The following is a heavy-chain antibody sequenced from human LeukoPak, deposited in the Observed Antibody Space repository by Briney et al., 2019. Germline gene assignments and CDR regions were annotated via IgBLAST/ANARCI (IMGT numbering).Heavy chain of an antibody. CDR1: GFTFDDYA. CDR2: ISGDGGST. Sequence: PGGSLRLSCAPSGFTFDDYAMHWLRQAPGKGLEWVSLISGDGGSTYYADSVKGRFTLSRDNSKNSLYLQMNSLRIEDTALYYCAKDWRFRTVAGTGFFDYWGQGTLVTVS. J-gene: IGHJ4*02. CDR3: AKDWRFRTVAGTGFFDY. D-gene: IGHD6-19*01. V-gene: IGHV3-43*02.